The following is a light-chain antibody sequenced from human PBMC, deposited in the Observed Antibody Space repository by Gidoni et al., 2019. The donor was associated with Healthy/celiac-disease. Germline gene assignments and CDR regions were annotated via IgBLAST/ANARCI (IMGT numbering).Light chain of an antibody. CDR2: CAS. Sequence: DIVLTHSPGTLSLSPGERATLSCRASQSVSSSYLAWYQQKPGQAPRLLIYCASSRATGIPDRFSGSGSGTDFTLTISRLEPEDFAVYYCQQYGSSPYTFGQGTKLEIK. V-gene: IGKV3-20*01. CDR1: QSVSSSY. J-gene: IGKJ2*01. CDR3: QQYGSSPYT.